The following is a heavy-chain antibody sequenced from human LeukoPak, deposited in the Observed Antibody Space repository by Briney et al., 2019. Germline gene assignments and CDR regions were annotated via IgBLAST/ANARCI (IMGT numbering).Heavy chain of an antibody. J-gene: IGHJ6*04. CDR2: IYYSGST. CDR1: GGSISSYY. D-gene: IGHD3-3*01. CDR3: ARAPIFGVVPMDV. V-gene: IGHV4-59*01. Sequence: PSETLSLTCTVSGGSISSYYWSWIRQPPGKGLEWIGYIYYSGSTNYNPSLKSRVTISVDTSKNQFSLKLSSVTAADTAVYYCARAPIFGVVPMDVWGKGTTVTVSS.